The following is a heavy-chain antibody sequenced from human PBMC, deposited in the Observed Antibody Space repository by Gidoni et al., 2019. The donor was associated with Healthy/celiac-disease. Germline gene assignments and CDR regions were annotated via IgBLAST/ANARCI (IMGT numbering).Heavy chain of an antibody. V-gene: IGHV3-13*05. J-gene: IGHJ4*02. Sequence: EVQLVESGGGLVQPGGSLRLSCAASGFTFSSYDMHWVRQATGKGLEWVSAIGTAGDPYYPGSVKGRFTISRENAKNSLYLQMNSLRAGDTAVYYCAREAAAGPYFDYWGQGTLVTVSS. D-gene: IGHD6-13*01. CDR2: IGTAGDP. CDR1: GFTFSSYD. CDR3: AREAAAGPYFDY.